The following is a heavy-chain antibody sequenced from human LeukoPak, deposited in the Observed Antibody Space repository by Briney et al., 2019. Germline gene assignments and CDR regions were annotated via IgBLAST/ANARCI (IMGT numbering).Heavy chain of an antibody. CDR2: INHNGNVN. J-gene: IGHJ6*02. CDR1: GFTFSSYW. V-gene: IGHV3-7*03. Sequence: PGGSLRLSCAASGFTFSSYWMNWARQAPGKGLEWVASINHNGNVNYYVDSVKGRFTISRDNAKNSLYLQMSNLRAEDTAVYYCGRGMDVWGQGITVTVSS. CDR3: GRGMDV.